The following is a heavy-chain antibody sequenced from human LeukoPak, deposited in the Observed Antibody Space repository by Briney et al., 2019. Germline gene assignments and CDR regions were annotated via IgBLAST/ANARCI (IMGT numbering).Heavy chain of an antibody. Sequence: PGGSLRLSCAASGFDFSEHYMDWFRQAPGKGLEWIGRIRNKGRGGTTEYAASVKGRFTTSRDDSKNSLFLQMSGLKTEDTAVYYCTSVSAGLVEYWGQGTLVTVSS. CDR2: IRNKGRGGTT. CDR1: GFDFSEHY. J-gene: IGHJ4*02. V-gene: IGHV3-72*01. CDR3: TSVSAGLVEY. D-gene: IGHD2/OR15-2a*01.